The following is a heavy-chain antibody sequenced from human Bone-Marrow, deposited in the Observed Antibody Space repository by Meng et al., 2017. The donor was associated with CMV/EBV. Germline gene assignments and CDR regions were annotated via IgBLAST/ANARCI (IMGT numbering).Heavy chain of an antibody. CDR1: GFTFDTYG. J-gene: IGHJ4*02. CDR3: AKDLGTSSRSY. D-gene: IGHD6-6*01. V-gene: IGHV3-30*02. CDR2: IRHDGSNK. Sequence: GESLKISCAASGFTFDTYGMHWVRQAPGKRLEWVAFIRHDGSNKFYGDSVKGRFTISRDNSKNTLYLQMSSLRPDDTAMYYCAKDLGTSSRSYWGQGTLVTVSS.